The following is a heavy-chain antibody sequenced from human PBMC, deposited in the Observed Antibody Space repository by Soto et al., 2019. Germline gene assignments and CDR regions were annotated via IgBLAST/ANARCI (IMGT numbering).Heavy chain of an antibody. CDR3: ARGRWYGMDV. CDR2: IYSGGST. Sequence: EVQLVQSGGGFIQPGGSLRLSCAASGFTVSNRYLNWVRQAPGKGLEWVSTIYSGGSTYYADSVEGRFTISRDNSRSTLYLQLNNLRAEDTAMYYCARGRWYGMDVWGQGTTVTVSS. V-gene: IGHV3-53*01. CDR1: GFTVSNRY. J-gene: IGHJ6*02.